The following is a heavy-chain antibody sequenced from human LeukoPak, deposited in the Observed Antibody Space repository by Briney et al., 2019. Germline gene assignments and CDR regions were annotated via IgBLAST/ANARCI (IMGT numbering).Heavy chain of an antibody. CDR2: LYPGDSDP. V-gene: IGHV5-51*01. CDR1: GYTFTTSW. D-gene: IGHD6-13*01. CDR3: ARHGLGSSWFGFDY. J-gene: IGHJ4*02. Sequence: GEPLYISCKGSGYTFTTSWIGWVRQMPGKGLEWVGILYPGDSDPRYSPSFQGQVTISADKSISTAYLQWSSLKASDSAMYYCARHGLGSSWFGFDYWGQGTLVTVSS.